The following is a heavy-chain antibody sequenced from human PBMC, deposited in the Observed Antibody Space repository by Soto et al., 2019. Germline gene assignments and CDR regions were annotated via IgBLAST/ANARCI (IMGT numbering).Heavy chain of an antibody. D-gene: IGHD3-10*01. J-gene: IGHJ5*02. CDR2: ISGSGGST. V-gene: IGHV3-23*01. CDR3: AKDLSTMVRGVIAFLNWFDP. Sequence: VGSLRLSCAASGFTFSSYAMSWVRQAPGKGLEWVSAISGSGGSTYYADSVKGRFTISRDNSKNTLYLQMNSLRAEDTAVYYCAKDLSTMVRGVIAFLNWFDPWGQGTLVTVSS. CDR1: GFTFSSYA.